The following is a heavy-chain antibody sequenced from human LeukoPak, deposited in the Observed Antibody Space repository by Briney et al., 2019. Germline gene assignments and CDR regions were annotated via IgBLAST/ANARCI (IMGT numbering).Heavy chain of an antibody. V-gene: IGHV4-34*01. CDR2: INHSGST. D-gene: IGHD2-15*01. Sequence: SETLSLTCAVYGGSFSVYYWSWIRQPPGKGLEWIGEINHSGSTNYNPSLKSRVTISVDTSKNQFSLKLSSVTAADTAVYYCARGRGYCSGGSCSRPPSYYYYYMDVWGKGTTVTVSS. J-gene: IGHJ6*03. CDR1: GGSFSVYY. CDR3: ARGRGYCSGGSCSRPPSYYYYYMDV.